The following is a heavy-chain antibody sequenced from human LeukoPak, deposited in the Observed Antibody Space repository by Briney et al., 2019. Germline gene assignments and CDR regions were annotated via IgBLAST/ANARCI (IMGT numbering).Heavy chain of an antibody. Sequence: GGSLRLSCAASGFTFSSYWMSWVRQAPGKGLEWVASIKQDGSEKNYVDSVKGRFTVSRDNAKNSLFLQMNSLRAEDTAVYYCAKFRRASYYDSSGSTSPYWGQGTLITVSS. J-gene: IGHJ4*02. CDR1: GFTFSSYW. D-gene: IGHD3-22*01. CDR3: AKFRRASYYDSSGSTSPY. V-gene: IGHV3-7*03. CDR2: IKQDGSEK.